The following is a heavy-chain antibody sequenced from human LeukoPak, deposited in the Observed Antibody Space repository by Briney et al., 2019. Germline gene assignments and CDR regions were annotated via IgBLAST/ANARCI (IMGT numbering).Heavy chain of an antibody. CDR3: AKEGGDGSGSYMNNWFDP. V-gene: IGHV3-23*01. D-gene: IGHD3-10*01. Sequence: GGSLRLSCAASGFTFRSFAMSWVRQAPGKGLEWVLAISGSGGSTYYADSVKGRFTISRDNSKNTLYLQMNSLRADDTAVYYCAKEGGDGSGSYMNNWFDPWGQGTLVTVSS. CDR2: ISGSGGST. CDR1: GFTFRSFA. J-gene: IGHJ5*02.